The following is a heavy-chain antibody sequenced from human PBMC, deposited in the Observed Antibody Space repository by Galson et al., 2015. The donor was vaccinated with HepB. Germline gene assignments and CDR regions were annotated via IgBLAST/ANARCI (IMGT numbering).Heavy chain of an antibody. CDR2: ISAYNGNT. CDR3: ARGNRSTYYYYYYMDV. V-gene: IGHV1-18*04. CDR1: GYTFTGYY. Sequence: SVKVSCKASGYTFTGYYMHWVRQAPGQGLEWMGWISAYNGNTNYAQKLQGRVTMTTDTSTSTAYMELRSLRSDDTAVYYCARGNRSTYYYYYYMDVWGKGTTVTVSS. J-gene: IGHJ6*03. D-gene: IGHD1-14*01.